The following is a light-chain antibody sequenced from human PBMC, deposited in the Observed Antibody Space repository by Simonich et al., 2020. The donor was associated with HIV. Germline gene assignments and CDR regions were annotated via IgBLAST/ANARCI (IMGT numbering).Light chain of an antibody. CDR1: SSDVGSYNL. V-gene: IGLV2-8*01. J-gene: IGLJ3*02. CDR3: SSYAGSNNLV. CDR2: EVS. Sequence: QSALTQPASVSGSPGQSITISCTGTSSDVGSYNLVSWYQQHPGKAPKLIIYEVSKRPSGVPDRCSGSKSGNTASLTVSGLQAEDEADYYCSSYAGSNNLVFGGGTKLTVL.